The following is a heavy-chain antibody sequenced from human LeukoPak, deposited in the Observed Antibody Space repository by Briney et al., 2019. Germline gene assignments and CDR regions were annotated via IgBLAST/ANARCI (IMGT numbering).Heavy chain of an antibody. D-gene: IGHD4-23*01. V-gene: IGHV4-4*08. CDR1: GGSISSYY. CDR3: AREDGGHFDY. J-gene: IGHJ4*02. Sequence: PSETLSLTCTVSGGSISSYYWSWIRQPPGKGLKWIGYIYTSGSTNYNPSLKSRVTMSVDTSKNQFSLKLSSVTAADTAVYYCAREDGGHFDYWGQGTLVTVSS. CDR2: IYTSGST.